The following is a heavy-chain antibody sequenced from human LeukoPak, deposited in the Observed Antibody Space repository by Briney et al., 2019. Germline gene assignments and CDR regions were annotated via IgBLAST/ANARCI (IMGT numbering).Heavy chain of an antibody. CDR3: ARGPTTVVNYAFDL. J-gene: IGHJ3*01. CDR1: GGSLSGHY. D-gene: IGHD4-23*01. CDR2: IYYSGTT. V-gene: IGHV4-59*11. Sequence: SETLSLTCTVSGGSLSGHYWSWIRQPPGKGMEWIGYIYYSGTTSYNPSLKSRVTISIEMSKNQFSLKLNSVTAADTAVYYCARGPTTVVNYAFDLWGQGTMVTVSS.